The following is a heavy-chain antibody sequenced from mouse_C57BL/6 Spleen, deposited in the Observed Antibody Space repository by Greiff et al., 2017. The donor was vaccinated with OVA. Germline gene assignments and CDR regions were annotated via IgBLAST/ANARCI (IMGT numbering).Heavy chain of an antibody. CDR2: IDPSDSYT. D-gene: IGHD3-2*02. CDR3: ALQLRLAYWFAY. CDR1: GYTFTSYW. J-gene: IGHJ3*01. Sequence: QVQLQQPGAELVKPGASVKLSCKASGYTFTSYWMQWVKQRPGQGLEWIGEIDPSDSYTNYNQKFKGKATLTVDTSSSTAYMQLSSLTSEDSAVYYCALQLRLAYWFAYWGQGTLVTVSA. V-gene: IGHV1-50*01.